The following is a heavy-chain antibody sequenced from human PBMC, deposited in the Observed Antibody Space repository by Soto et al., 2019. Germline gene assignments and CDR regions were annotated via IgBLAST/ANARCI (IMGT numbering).Heavy chain of an antibody. D-gene: IGHD3-16*02. J-gene: IGHJ4*02. CDR3: AKDAHYDYIWGSYRTAYYFDY. CDR1: GFTFSSYA. Sequence: PGGSLRLSCAASGFTFSSYAMSWVRQAPGKGLEWVSAISGSGGSTYYADSVKGRFTISRDNSKNTLYLQMNSLRAEDTAVYYCAKDAHYDYIWGSYRTAYYFDYWGQGTLVTVSS. CDR2: ISGSGGST. V-gene: IGHV3-23*01.